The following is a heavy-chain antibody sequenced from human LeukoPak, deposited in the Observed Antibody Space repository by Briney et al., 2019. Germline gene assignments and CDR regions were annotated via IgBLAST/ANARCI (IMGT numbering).Heavy chain of an antibody. J-gene: IGHJ4*02. V-gene: IGHV3-23*01. D-gene: IGHD3-22*01. Sequence: SGGSLRLSCAASGFTFSSYAMSWVRQAPGKGLEWVSAISGSGGSTYYADSVKGRFTISRDNSKNTLYLQMNSPRAEDTAVYYCAKEASDYYDSTPIDYWGQGTLVTVSS. CDR3: AKEASDYYDSTPIDY. CDR1: GFTFSSYA. CDR2: ISGSGGST.